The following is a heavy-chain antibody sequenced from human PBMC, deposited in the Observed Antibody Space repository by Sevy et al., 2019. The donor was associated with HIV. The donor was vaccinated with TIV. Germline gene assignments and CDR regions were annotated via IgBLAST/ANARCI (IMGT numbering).Heavy chain of an antibody. Sequence: GGSLRLSCAASGFDFSIYSMSWVRQAPGKGLEWVSTLSFGCGKINYADSVKGRFTISRDNSKSSVYLQLNNMRVEDTAVYYCARAGCTKPHDYGGQGTLVTVSS. J-gene: IGHJ4*02. V-gene: IGHV3-23*01. CDR2: LSFGCGKI. CDR1: GFDFSIYS. D-gene: IGHD2-8*01. CDR3: ARAGCTKPHDY.